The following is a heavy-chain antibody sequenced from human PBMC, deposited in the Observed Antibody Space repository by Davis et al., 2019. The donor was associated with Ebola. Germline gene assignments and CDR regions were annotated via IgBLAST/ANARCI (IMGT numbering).Heavy chain of an antibody. CDR3: ARGSYYYYGMDV. Sequence: SETLSLTCTVSGGSISSGGYSWSWIRQPPGKGLEWIGYIYHSGSTYYNPSLKSRVTISVDRSKNQFSLKLSSVTAADTAVYYCARGSYYYYGMDVWGQGTTVTVSS. J-gene: IGHJ6*02. CDR2: IYHSGST. CDR1: GGSISSGGYS. V-gene: IGHV4-30-2*01.